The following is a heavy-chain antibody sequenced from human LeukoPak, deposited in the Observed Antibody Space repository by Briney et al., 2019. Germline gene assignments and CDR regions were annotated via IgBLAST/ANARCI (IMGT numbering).Heavy chain of an antibody. Sequence: TGGSLRLSCAASGFTVSSNYMSWVRQAPGKGLEWVSVMYSGGSTYYADSVKGRFTISRHNSKNTLYLQMNSLRAEDTAVYYCARERDLGELRLSGMDAWGQGTTVTVSS. CDR3: ARERDLGELRLSGMDA. V-gene: IGHV3-53*04. CDR1: GFTVSSNY. J-gene: IGHJ6*02. CDR2: MYSGGST. D-gene: IGHD5-12*01.